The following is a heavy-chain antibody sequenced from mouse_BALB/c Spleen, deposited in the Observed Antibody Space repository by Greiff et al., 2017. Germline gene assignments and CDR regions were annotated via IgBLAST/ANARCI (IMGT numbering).Heavy chain of an antibody. J-gene: IGHJ1*01. V-gene: IGHV1-69*02. CDR3: TRGDYEGYFGV. CDR2: IYPSDSYT. Sequence: QVQLQQPGAELVRPGASVKLSCKASGYTFTSYWINWVKQRPGQGLEWIGNIYPSDSYTNYNQKFKDKATLTADKSSSTAYMQPSSPTSEDSAAYYWTRGDYEGYFGVRGAGTTVTVAS. D-gene: IGHD1-1*01. CDR1: GYTFTSYW.